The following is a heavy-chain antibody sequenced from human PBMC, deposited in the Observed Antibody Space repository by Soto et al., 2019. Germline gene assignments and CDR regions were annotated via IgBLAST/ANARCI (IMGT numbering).Heavy chain of an antibody. J-gene: IGHJ4*02. D-gene: IGHD5-18*01. Sequence: EVQLVESGGGLVKPGGSLRLSCAASGFTFSSYSRNWVRQAPGKGLEWVSSISSSSSYIYYADSVKGRFTIPRDNAKKSLYVQKNSLRDEYTAVYYCARDQPGYSYGYGLGYWGQGTLVTVSS. CDR1: GFTFSSYS. CDR3: ARDQPGYSYGYGLGY. CDR2: ISSSSSYI. V-gene: IGHV3-21*01.